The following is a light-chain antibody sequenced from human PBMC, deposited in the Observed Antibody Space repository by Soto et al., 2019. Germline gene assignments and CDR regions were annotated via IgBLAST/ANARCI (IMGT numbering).Light chain of an antibody. CDR1: QSVLYSSNNKNY. Sequence: DIVMTQSPDSLAVSLGERATINCKSSQSVLYSSNNKNYLAWYQQKPGQPPKLVIYWASTRESRVPDRFSGSGSGTDFTLTISSLQAEDVAVYYCQLGSTFGQGTRLEIK. V-gene: IGKV4-1*01. CDR2: WAS. CDR3: QLGST. J-gene: IGKJ5*01.